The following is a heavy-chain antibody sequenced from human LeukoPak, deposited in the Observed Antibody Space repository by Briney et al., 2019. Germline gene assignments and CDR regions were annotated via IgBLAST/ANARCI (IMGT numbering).Heavy chain of an antibody. CDR1: AFTFSDIY. CDR2: TTSAGRAI. J-gene: IGHJ4*02. D-gene: IGHD5-12*01. CDR3: ASDIVATSGDF. Sequence: GSLRLSCAASAFTFSDIYMSWHRQAPGKGLEWVLYTTSAGRAIYYEDSVQGRFTISRDHARDSLYLHMNGLRAADTADYYCASDIVATSGDFWGQGALVTVSS. V-gene: IGHV3-11*01.